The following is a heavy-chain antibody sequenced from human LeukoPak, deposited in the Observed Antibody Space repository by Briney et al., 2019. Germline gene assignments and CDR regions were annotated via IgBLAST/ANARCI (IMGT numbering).Heavy chain of an antibody. CDR2: ISSSGDST. V-gene: IGHV3-23*01. J-gene: IGHJ4*02. CDR3: AHMTDFDY. Sequence: GGSLRLSCAASGFAISSRIMSCVRQAPGEGLEWVSSISSSGDSTNYRDSVKGRFTISRDNSKNTLYLQMNSLRVEYTAAYYCAHMTDFDYWGQGSLVTVSS. CDR1: GFAISSRI. D-gene: IGHD2-21*02.